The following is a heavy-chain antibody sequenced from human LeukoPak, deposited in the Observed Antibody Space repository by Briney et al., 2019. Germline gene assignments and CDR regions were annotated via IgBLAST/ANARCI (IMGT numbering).Heavy chain of an antibody. D-gene: IGHD5-18*01. CDR2: ISSSSSYI. CDR1: GFTFSSYS. V-gene: IGHV3-21*04. Sequence: GGSLRLSCAASGFTFSSYSMNWVRQAPGKGLEWVSSISSSSSYIYYADSVKGRFTISRDNAKNSLYLQMNSLRAEDTAVYYCARDLTRGGLWRLYYYYYMDVWGKGTTVTVSS. J-gene: IGHJ6*03. CDR3: ARDLTRGGLWRLYYYYYMDV.